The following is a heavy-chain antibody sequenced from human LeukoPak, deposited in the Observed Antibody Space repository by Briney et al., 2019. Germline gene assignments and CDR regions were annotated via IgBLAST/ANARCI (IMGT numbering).Heavy chain of an antibody. CDR1: GGSISSSNW. V-gene: IGHV4-4*02. J-gene: IGHJ4*02. CDR2: IYHSGST. Sequence: SETLSLTCAVSGGSISSSNWWSWVRQPPGKGLEWIGEIYHSGSTNYNPSLKSRVTISVDTSKNQFSLKLSSVTAADTAVYYCARLGSGWYGHFDYWGQGTLVTVSS. CDR3: ARLGSGWYGHFDY. D-gene: IGHD6-19*01.